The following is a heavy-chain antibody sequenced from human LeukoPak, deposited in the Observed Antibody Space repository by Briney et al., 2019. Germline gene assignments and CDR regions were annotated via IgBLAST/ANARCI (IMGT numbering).Heavy chain of an antibody. CDR2: IRGSGGST. Sequence: PGGSLRLSCAASGFTFSSYGMSWVRQAPGKGLEWVSAIRGSGGSTYYADSVKGRFTISRDNSKNTLYLQMNSLRAEDTAVYYCAKGQEWEEDIDYWGQGTLVTVSS. J-gene: IGHJ4*02. D-gene: IGHD1-26*01. CDR1: GFTFSSYG. CDR3: AKGQEWEEDIDY. V-gene: IGHV3-23*01.